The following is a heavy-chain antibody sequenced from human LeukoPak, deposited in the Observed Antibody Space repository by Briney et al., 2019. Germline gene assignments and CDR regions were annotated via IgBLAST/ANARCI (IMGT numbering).Heavy chain of an antibody. J-gene: IGHJ4*02. CDR2: IRYDGSNK. CDR3: AHELLGSLFSDY. D-gene: IGHD2-15*01. CDR1: GFTFSSYG. V-gene: IGHV3-30*02. Sequence: PGGSLRLSCAASGFTFSSYGMHWVRQAPGKGLEWVAFIRYDGSNKYYADSVKGRFTISRDNSKNTLYLQMNSLRAEDTAVYYCAHELLGSLFSDYWGQGTLVTVSS.